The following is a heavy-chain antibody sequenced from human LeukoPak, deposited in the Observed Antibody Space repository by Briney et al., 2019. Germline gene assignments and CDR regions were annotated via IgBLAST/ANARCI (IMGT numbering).Heavy chain of an antibody. V-gene: IGHV4-59*11. CDR3: ARDNWNYGSSMDV. CDR1: GGSISSHY. Sequence: SETLSLTCTVSGGSISSHYWSWIRQPPGKGLEWIGYIYYSGSTNYNPSLKSRVTISVDTSKNQFSLKLSSVTAADTAVYYCARDNWNYGSSMDVWGQGTTVTVSS. J-gene: IGHJ6*02. D-gene: IGHD1-7*01. CDR2: IYYSGST.